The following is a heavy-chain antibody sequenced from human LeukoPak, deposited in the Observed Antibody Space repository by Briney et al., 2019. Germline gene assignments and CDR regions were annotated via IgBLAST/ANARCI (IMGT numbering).Heavy chain of an antibody. CDR2: IKADGSEK. CDR3: ARDPASPVPFDS. CDR1: GFTFSDHW. V-gene: IGHV3-7*05. J-gene: IGHJ4*02. Sequence: QPGGSLRLTCAASGFTFSDHWMSWVRQAPGKGLEWVANIKADGSEKLYVDSVKGRFTISRDNAKKSVYLQMNSLRAEDTAVYYCARDPASPVPFDSWGQGTLVTVSS.